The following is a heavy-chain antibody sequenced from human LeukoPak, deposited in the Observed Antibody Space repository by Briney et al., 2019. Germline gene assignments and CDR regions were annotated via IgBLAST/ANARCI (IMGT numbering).Heavy chain of an antibody. D-gene: IGHD6-19*01. Sequence: ASVKVSCKVSGYTLTELSMHWVRQAPGKGLEWMGGFDPKDGETIYAQKFQGRVTMTRDTSTSTVYMELSSLRSEDTAVYYCAREHSSGPYYYYGMDVWGQGTTVTVSS. CDR3: AREHSSGPYYYYGMDV. J-gene: IGHJ6*02. V-gene: IGHV1-24*01. CDR1: GYTLTELS. CDR2: FDPKDGET.